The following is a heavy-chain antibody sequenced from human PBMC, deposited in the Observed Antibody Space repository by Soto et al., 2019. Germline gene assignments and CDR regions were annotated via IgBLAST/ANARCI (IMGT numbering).Heavy chain of an antibody. Sequence: GSLRLSCAASVFTFSGSAMHWVRQASGKGLEWVGRIRSKANSYATAYAASVKGRFTISRDDSKNTAYLQMNSLKTEDTAVYYCFYYGSGSYSKGDYWGQGTLVTVS. CDR3: FYYGSGSYSKGDY. J-gene: IGHJ4*02. CDR2: IRSKANSYAT. CDR1: VFTFSGSA. V-gene: IGHV3-73*01. D-gene: IGHD3-10*01.